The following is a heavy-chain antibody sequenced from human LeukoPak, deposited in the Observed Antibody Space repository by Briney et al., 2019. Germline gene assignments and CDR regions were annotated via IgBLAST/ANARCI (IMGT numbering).Heavy chain of an antibody. CDR2: INPSGGST. CDR3: ARVPSSGWYWGGDYYGIEV. CDR1: GYTFTSYY. D-gene: IGHD6-19*01. V-gene: IGHV1-46*01. Sequence: ASVKVSCKASGYTFTSYYMHWVRQAPGQGLEGMGIINPSGGSTSYAQKFQGRVTMTRDTSTSTVHMELSSLRSEGPAEYYVARVPSSGWYWGGDYYGIEVWGQGTTVTVSS. J-gene: IGHJ6*02.